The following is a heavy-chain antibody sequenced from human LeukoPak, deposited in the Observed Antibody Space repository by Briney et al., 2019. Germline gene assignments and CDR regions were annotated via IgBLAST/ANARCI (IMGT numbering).Heavy chain of an antibody. Sequence: ASVKVSCKASGYTFTSYGISWVRQAPGQGLEWMGWISAYNGNTNYAQKLQGRVTMTRNTSISTAYMELSSLRSEDTAVCYCARGPVAGWIDYWGQGTLVTVSS. D-gene: IGHD6-19*01. CDR3: ARGPVAGWIDY. CDR2: ISAYNGNT. V-gene: IGHV1-18*01. J-gene: IGHJ4*02. CDR1: GYTFTSYG.